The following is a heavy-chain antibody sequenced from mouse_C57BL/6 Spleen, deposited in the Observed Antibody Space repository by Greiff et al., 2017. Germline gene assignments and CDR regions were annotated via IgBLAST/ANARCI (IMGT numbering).Heavy chain of an antibody. Sequence: EVHLVESGGGLVQPGGSLKLSCAASGFTFSDYYMYWVRQTPEKRLEWVAYISNGGGSTYYPDTVKGRFTISRDNAKNTLYLQMSRLKSEDTAMYYCARQTYDYPWFAYWGQGTLVTVSA. D-gene: IGHD2-4*01. J-gene: IGHJ3*01. CDR2: ISNGGGST. V-gene: IGHV5-12*01. CDR1: GFTFSDYY. CDR3: ARQTYDYPWFAY.